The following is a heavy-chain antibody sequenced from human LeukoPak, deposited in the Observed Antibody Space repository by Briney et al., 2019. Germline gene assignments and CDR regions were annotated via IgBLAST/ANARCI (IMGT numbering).Heavy chain of an antibody. CDR2: IYHSGST. D-gene: IGHD3-10*01. J-gene: IGHJ4*02. CDR1: GGSISSSNW. Sequence: SETLSLTCAVSGGSISSSNWWSWVRQPPGKGLEWIGEIYHSGSTNYTPSLKSRVTISVDKSKNQFSLKLSSVTAADTAVYYCARAGYGSGSYYFDYWGQGTLVTVSS. V-gene: IGHV4-4*02. CDR3: ARAGYGSGSYYFDY.